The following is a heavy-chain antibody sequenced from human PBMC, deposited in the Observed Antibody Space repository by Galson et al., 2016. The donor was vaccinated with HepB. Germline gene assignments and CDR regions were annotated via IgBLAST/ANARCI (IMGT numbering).Heavy chain of an antibody. Sequence: SLRLSCAASGITFSRDGINWVRQVPGKGLDWVSYISSTSNTIYYADSVKGRFTVSRDNAKNSVYLQMNGLRDEDTAVYYCAREMVRGAADVWGQGTRVTVSS. J-gene: IGHJ4*02. V-gene: IGHV3-48*02. CDR2: ISSTSNTI. CDR3: AREMVRGAADV. D-gene: IGHD3-10*01. CDR1: GITFSRDG.